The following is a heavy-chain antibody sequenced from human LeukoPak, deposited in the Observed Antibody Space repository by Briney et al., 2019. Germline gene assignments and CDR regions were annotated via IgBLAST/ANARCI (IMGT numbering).Heavy chain of an antibody. Sequence: TGGSLRLSCAASRFSFSNYGIHWVRQAPGKGLEWVAFISYDGRNKYYEDSVKGRFTISRDNSKNTLHLHMNSLRAEDTAIYYCAKKIFQGWGFYFDYWGQGTLVTVSS. D-gene: IGHD2-21*01. V-gene: IGHV3-30*18. CDR3: AKKIFQGWGFYFDY. CDR2: ISYDGRNK. J-gene: IGHJ4*02. CDR1: RFSFSNYG.